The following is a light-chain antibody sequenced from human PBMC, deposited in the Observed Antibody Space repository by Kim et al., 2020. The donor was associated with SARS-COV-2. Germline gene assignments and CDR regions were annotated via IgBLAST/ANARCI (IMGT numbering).Light chain of an antibody. V-gene: IGLV3-19*01. Sequence: VPLGQTVRITCQGDSLRSYYASWYQQKPGQAPVLVIYGKNNRPSGIPDRFSGSSSGNTASLTITGAQAEDEADYYCNSRDSSGPVVFGGGTKLTVL. CDR1: SLRSYY. CDR2: GKN. CDR3: NSRDSSGPVV. J-gene: IGLJ2*01.